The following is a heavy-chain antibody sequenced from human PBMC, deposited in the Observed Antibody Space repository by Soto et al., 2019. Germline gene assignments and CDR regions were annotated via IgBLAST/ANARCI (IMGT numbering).Heavy chain of an antibody. V-gene: IGHV4-31*03. D-gene: IGHD5-18*01. CDR1: GVSISSGGFH. CDR3: AMDRGSIYGLFDY. J-gene: IGHJ4*02. CDR2: IYYGGGT. Sequence: PSETLSLTCTVSGVSISSGGFHWSWIRQHPGKGLEWIGYIYYGGGTDYNPSLKSRVAISADTSKKQFSLKLSSVTAADTAVYYCAMDRGSIYGLFDYWGQGILVTVSS.